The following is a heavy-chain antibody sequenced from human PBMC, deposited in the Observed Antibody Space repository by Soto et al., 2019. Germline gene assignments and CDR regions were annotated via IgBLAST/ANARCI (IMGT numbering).Heavy chain of an antibody. CDR2: INPNRGGT. CDR1: GYTFTNYY. Sequence: QVQLVQSGAEVKKPGASVKVSCEASGYTFTNYYIHWVRQARGQGLEWMGWINPNRGGTNFAQKFQGRVSMTRDTSITTAYMELNRLTPDDTAVYYCARDLGYGGNSGAFDVWGQGTMITVSS. D-gene: IGHD4-17*01. J-gene: IGHJ3*01. V-gene: IGHV1-2*02. CDR3: ARDLGYGGNSGAFDV.